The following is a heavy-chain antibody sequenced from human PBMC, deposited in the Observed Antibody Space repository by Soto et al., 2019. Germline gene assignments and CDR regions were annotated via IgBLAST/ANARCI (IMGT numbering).Heavy chain of an antibody. J-gene: IGHJ4*02. CDR3: ARVLSDRDNYGWWVEDYFDY. D-gene: IGHD4-17*01. V-gene: IGHV1-18*01. CDR2: ISAYNGNT. Sequence: ASVKVSCKASGYTFTSYGISWVRQAPGQGLEWMGWISAYNGNTNYAQKLQGRVTMTTDTSTSTAYMELRSLRSDDTAVYYCARVLSDRDNYGWWVEDYFDYWGQGTLVTVSS. CDR1: GYTFTSYG.